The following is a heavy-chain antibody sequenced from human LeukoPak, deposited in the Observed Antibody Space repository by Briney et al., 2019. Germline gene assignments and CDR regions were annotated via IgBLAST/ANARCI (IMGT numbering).Heavy chain of an antibody. CDR3: ARAAGDGFDY. CDR2: ISGSGGST. Sequence: GGSLRLSCAASGFTFSSYAMSWVRQAPGKGLEWVSAISGSGGSTYYADSVKGRFTISRDNAKNSLYLQMNSLRAEDTAVYYCARAAGDGFDYWGQGTLVTVSS. V-gene: IGHV3-23*01. D-gene: IGHD4-17*01. J-gene: IGHJ4*02. CDR1: GFTFSSYA.